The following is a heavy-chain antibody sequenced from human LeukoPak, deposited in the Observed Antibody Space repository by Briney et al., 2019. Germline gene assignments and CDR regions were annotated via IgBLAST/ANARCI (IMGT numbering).Heavy chain of an antibody. J-gene: IGHJ4*02. CDR3: ARGGSSFDY. Sequence: SETLSLTCTVSGGSISSYYWSWIRQPPGKGLEWIGYIYYSGNTNYNPSLKSRVTISVDTSKNQFSLKLSSVTAADTAVYYCARGGSSFDYWGQGTLVTVSS. V-gene: IGHV4-59*01. CDR1: GGSISSYY. CDR2: IYYSGNT. D-gene: IGHD6-13*01.